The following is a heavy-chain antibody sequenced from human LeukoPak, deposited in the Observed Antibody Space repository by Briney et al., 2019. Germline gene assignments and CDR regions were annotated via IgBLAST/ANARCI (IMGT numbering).Heavy chain of an antibody. CDR1: GGSFSGYY. CDR3: ASDGGVGNNASDI. Sequence: SETLSLTCAVYGGSFSGYYWSWIRQPPGKGLEWIGEINHSGSTNYNPSLKSRVTISVDTSKNQFSLKLSSVTAADTAVYYCASDGGVGNNASDIWGQGTMVTVSS. D-gene: IGHD4-23*01. J-gene: IGHJ3*02. CDR2: INHSGST. V-gene: IGHV4-34*01.